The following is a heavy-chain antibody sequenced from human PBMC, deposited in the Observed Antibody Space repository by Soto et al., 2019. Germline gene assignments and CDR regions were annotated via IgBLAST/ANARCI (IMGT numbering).Heavy chain of an antibody. CDR1: RYTFTSYY. CDR2: INPSGGST. V-gene: IGHV1-46*01. Sequence: GASVKVSFKASRYTFTSYYMHCVRQAPGQGLEWMGIINPSGGSTSYAQKFQGRVTMTRDTSTSTVYMELSSLRSEDTAVYYCASAPLSSSWYGGSYSAMDVWGQAPTVPV. CDR3: ASAPLSSSWYGGSYSAMDV. J-gene: IGHJ6*02. D-gene: IGHD6-13*01.